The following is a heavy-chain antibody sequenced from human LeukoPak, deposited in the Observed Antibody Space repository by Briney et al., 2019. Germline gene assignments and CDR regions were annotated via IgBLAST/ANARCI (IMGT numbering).Heavy chain of an antibody. CDR2: INWNSGSI. Sequence: GGSLRLSCAASGFTFDDYAMHWVRQAPGKGLEWVSGINWNSGSIGYADSVKGRFTISRDNAKNSLYLQMNSLRAEDTALYYCAKDPKAIYGSGSSFDYWGQGTLVTVPS. CDR1: GFTFDDYA. CDR3: AKDPKAIYGSGSSFDY. J-gene: IGHJ4*02. V-gene: IGHV3-9*01. D-gene: IGHD3-10*01.